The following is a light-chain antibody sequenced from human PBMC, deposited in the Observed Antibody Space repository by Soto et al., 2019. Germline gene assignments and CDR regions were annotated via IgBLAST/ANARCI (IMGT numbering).Light chain of an antibody. CDR1: SSDVGGSNF. Sequence: QSALTQPASVSDSPGQSITISCTGTSSDVGGSNFVSWYQQHPGKPPKLIIYDVANRPSGVSNRFSGSKSGSTASLIISRLQTEDEAGYYCVSYTSSTTYVFGTGTKLTVL. CDR2: DVA. CDR3: VSYTSSTTYV. V-gene: IGLV2-14*03. J-gene: IGLJ1*01.